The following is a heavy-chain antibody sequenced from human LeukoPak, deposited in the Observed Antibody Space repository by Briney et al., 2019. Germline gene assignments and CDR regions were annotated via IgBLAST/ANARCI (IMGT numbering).Heavy chain of an antibody. CDR1: GYTFSNYG. CDR3: ARNPPFSYDRNVGDKLFDV. V-gene: IGHV1-18*01. Sequence: ASVNVSCTPSGYTFSNYGISWVRQAPGQGLEWMGWISGYNGNSQYAQKLQGRVSMTTDTSTSTAYMELMNLSSDDTALYYCARNPPFSYDRNVGDKLFDVWGQGTMVAVSS. J-gene: IGHJ3*01. CDR2: ISGYNGNS. D-gene: IGHD3-22*01.